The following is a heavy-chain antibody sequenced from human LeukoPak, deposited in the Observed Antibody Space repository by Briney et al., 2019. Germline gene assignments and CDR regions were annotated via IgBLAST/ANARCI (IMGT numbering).Heavy chain of an antibody. CDR1: GYSISSGYY. J-gene: IGHJ4*02. V-gene: IGHV4-38-2*01. D-gene: IGHD5-12*01. CDR2: IYHSGST. CDR3: ARGIRDSGYDYYFDY. Sequence: SETLSLTCAVSGYSISSGYYWGWIRPPPGKGLEWIGIIYHSGSTYYNPSLKSRVTISVDTSKNQFSLKLSSVTAADTAVYYCARGIRDSGYDYYFDYWGQGTLVTVSS.